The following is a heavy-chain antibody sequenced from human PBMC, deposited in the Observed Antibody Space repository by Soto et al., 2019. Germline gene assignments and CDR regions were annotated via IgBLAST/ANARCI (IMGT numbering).Heavy chain of an antibody. Sequence: GASVKVSCKASGYTFGSYDINWVRQATGQGLEWMGWMNPTSGNAGYAQKFQGRVTMTRDTSISTAYLELSSLRSEDTAVYYCARGDYGDSSISPSSHTKHTFYYSYYSLDVRGTGTTVTVSS. CDR3: ARGDYGDSSISPSSHTKHTFYYSYYSLDV. D-gene: IGHD4-17*01. V-gene: IGHV1-8*01. J-gene: IGHJ6*03. CDR1: GYTFGSYD. CDR2: MNPTSGNA.